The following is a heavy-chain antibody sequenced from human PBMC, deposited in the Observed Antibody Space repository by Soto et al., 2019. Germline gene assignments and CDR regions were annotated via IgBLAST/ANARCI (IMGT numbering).Heavy chain of an antibody. J-gene: IGHJ4*02. CDR2: ISANNGNT. CDR1: GYTFRSYG. Sequence: QVQLVQSGAEVKKPGASVKVSCKASGYTFRSYGISWVRQAPGQGLEWMGWISANNGNTHYAQRLQGRVTLTTDTSTSTAYMEVRSLRSADTAVYYCARKGTGAPGNYWGQGTLVNVSS. D-gene: IGHD1-1*01. CDR3: ARKGTGAPGNY. V-gene: IGHV1-18*01.